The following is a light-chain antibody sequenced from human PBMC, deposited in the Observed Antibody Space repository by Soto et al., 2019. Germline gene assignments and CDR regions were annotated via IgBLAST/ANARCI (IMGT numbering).Light chain of an antibody. J-gene: IGLJ2*01. CDR3: AAWDDSLKGVL. CDR2: SNN. Sequence: QSVLTQPPSASGTPGQRVTISCSGSSSNIGSNTVSWYQQLPGTAPKLLIFSNNQRPSGVPDRFSGSKSGTSASLAISGLQSEHEADYYCAAWDDSLKGVLFGGGTQLTVL. CDR1: SSNIGSNT. V-gene: IGLV1-44*01.